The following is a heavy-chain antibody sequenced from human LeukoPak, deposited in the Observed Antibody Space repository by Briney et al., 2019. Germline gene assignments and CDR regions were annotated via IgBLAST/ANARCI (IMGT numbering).Heavy chain of an antibody. CDR2: IIPFLGIA. CDR1: GDTFSSYG. D-gene: IGHD1-1*01. Sequence: SVKVSCKASGDTFSSYGFNWVRQAPGQGPEWMGRIIPFLGIANYAQKFQGRVTITADKSTSTAYMELSSLRSEDTAVYYCARVVTTAYYYYGMDVWGQGTTVTVSS. J-gene: IGHJ6*02. V-gene: IGHV1-69*04. CDR3: ARVVTTAYYYYGMDV.